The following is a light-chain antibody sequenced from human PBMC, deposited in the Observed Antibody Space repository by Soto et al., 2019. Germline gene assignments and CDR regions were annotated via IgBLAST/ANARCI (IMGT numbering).Light chain of an antibody. CDR3: TSNTSSSTVV. CDR2: DVS. Sequence: QSALTQPASVSGSPGQSITISCTGTSSDVGGYNYVSWYQQHPGKAPKLMIYDVSNRPSGVSNRFSGSKSGNTASLTISGLHADDEADYYCTSNTSSSTVVFGGGTKLTVL. CDR1: SSDVGGYNY. V-gene: IGLV2-14*01. J-gene: IGLJ2*01.